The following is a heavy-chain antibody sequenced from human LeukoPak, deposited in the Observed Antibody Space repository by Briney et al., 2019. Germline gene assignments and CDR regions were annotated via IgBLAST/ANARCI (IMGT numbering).Heavy chain of an antibody. V-gene: IGHV3-30-3*01. J-gene: IGHJ4*02. CDR3: AFDYGDYYY. CDR2: ISYDGSNK. Sequence: PGRSLRLSCAASGFTFSNYAMYWVRQAPGKGLEWVAVISYDGSNKYYADSVKGRFTISRDNSKNTLYLQMNGLRAEDTAVYYCAFDYGDYYYWGQGTLVTVSS. CDR1: GFTFSNYA. D-gene: IGHD4-17*01.